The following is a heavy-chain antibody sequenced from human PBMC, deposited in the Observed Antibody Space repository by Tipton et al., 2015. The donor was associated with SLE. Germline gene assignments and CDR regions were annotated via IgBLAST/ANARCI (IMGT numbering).Heavy chain of an antibody. CDR1: GGSFSAYY. D-gene: IGHD2-15*01. CDR2: LNHRGNT. CDR3: ARALPPQHYYGMDV. V-gene: IGHV4-34*01. Sequence: TLSLTCAVYGGSFSAYYWSWIRQPPGKGLEWIGELNHRGNTNYNPSLKSRVTISSDTSKNQFSLKLSSVTVADTAVYYCARALPPQHYYGMDVWGQGTTVTVSS. J-gene: IGHJ6*02.